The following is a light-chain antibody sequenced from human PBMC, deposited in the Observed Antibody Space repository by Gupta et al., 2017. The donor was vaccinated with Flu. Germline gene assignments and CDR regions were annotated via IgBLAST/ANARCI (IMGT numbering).Light chain of an antibody. V-gene: IGKV1D-16*01. CDR3: EQYDNHMT. Sequence: VGARVTLTCRATQDVKNWVAWYQVKPDEAPRSLIHSAVKWHSGVPSRFSADGSGTHFTLTIHNVQPEDSATYYCEQYDNHMTFGGGTTVEIK. J-gene: IGKJ4*01. CDR1: QDVKNW. CDR2: SAV.